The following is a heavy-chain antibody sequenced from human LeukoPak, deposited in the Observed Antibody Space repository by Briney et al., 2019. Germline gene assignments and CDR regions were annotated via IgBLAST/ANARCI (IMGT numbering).Heavy chain of an antibody. CDR3: AKGVVPAASRLYGMDV. CDR2: ISYDGSNE. CDR1: GFTFSTYG. D-gene: IGHD2-2*01. J-gene: IGHJ6*02. Sequence: PGGSLRLSCAASGFTFSTYGMHWVRQAPGKGLEWVAVISYDGSNEYYADSVKGRFTISRDNSKNTLYLQMNSLRAEDTAVYHCAKGVVPAASRLYGMDVWGQGTTVTVSS. V-gene: IGHV3-30*18.